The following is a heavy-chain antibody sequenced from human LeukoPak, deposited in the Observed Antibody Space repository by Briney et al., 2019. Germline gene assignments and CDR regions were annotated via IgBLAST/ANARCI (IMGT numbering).Heavy chain of an antibody. V-gene: IGHV4-34*01. D-gene: IGHD1-14*01. CDR3: ARVRTHDAFDI. CDR2: INHSGST. J-gene: IGHJ3*02. CDR1: GGPFSGYY. Sequence: SETLSLTCAVYGGPFSGYYWSWIRQPPGKGLEWIGEINHSGSTNYNPSLKSRVTISVDTSKNQFSLKLSSVTAADTAVYYCARVRTHDAFDIWGQGTMVTVSS.